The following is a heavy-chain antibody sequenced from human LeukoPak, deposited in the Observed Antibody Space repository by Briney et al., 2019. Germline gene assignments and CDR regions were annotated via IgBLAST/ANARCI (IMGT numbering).Heavy chain of an antibody. CDR3: ASGYARLDY. CDR2: IPYDGSNK. J-gene: IGHJ4*02. Sequence: GGSLRLSCAASGFTFSSYGMHWVRQAPGKGLEWVTFIPYDGSNKYYADSVKGRFTISRDNSKNTLYLQMNSLRAEDTAVYYCASGYARLDYWGQGTLVTVSS. D-gene: IGHD5-12*01. CDR1: GFTFSSYG. V-gene: IGHV3-30*02.